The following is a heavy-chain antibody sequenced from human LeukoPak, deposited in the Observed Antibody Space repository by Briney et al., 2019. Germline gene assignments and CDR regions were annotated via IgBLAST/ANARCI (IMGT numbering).Heavy chain of an antibody. D-gene: IGHD2-21*02. CDR2: IYYSGST. Sequence: SETLSLTCTVSGGSISSSSYYRGWIRQPPGKGLEWIGSIYYSGSTYYNPSLKSRVTISVDTSKNQFSLKLSSVTAADTAVYYCARQPIVVVTATTFPISRYFDYWGQGTLVTVSS. J-gene: IGHJ4*02. V-gene: IGHV4-39*01. CDR1: GGSISSSSYY. CDR3: ARQPIVVVTATTFPISRYFDY.